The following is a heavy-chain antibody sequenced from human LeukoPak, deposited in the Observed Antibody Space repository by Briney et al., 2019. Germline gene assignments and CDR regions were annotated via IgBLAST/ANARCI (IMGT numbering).Heavy chain of an antibody. V-gene: IGHV3-74*01. CDR2: IKTDGSIT. D-gene: IGHD2-15*01. J-gene: IGHJ5*02. CDR3: AGQSRLGYCSGGSCYSQPFDP. Sequence: PGGSLRLSCAASGFSFSVFWMHWVRQAPGKGPVWVSRIKTDGSITDYADSVKGRFTISRDNAKNSLYLQMNSLRAEDTAVYYCAGQSRLGYCSGGSCYSQPFDPWGQGTLVTVSS. CDR1: GFSFSVFW.